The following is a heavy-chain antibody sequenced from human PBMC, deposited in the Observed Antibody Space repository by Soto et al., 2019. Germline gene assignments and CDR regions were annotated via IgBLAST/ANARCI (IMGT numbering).Heavy chain of an antibody. CDR1: GGSINSGRFY. D-gene: IGHD3-9*01. CDR2: ISDSGSS. Sequence: QVQLQESGPGLVKPSQTLTLTCTVSGGSINSGRFYWSWIRQHPGKGLEWIGHISDSGSSYYNPSIESRVTISVDTSKNQFSLKLSAVTAADTAVYFCARTTFYDIFTAYYSLFDYWGQGTMVTVSS. V-gene: IGHV4-31*03. CDR3: ARTTFYDIFTAYYSLFDY. J-gene: IGHJ4*02.